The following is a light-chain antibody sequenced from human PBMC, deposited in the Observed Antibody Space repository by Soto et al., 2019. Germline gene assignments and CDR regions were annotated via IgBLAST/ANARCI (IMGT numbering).Light chain of an antibody. Sequence: EIVLTQSPGTLSLSPGERATLSCRASQSVSSSYLAWYQQKPGQAPRVLIYGASSRATGIPDRFSGSGSGTDVTLTISRLEPEDFAVYSCQQYCSSPTWTFGQGTKVEIK. J-gene: IGKJ1*01. CDR2: GAS. CDR3: QQYCSSPTWT. CDR1: QSVSSSY. V-gene: IGKV3-20*01.